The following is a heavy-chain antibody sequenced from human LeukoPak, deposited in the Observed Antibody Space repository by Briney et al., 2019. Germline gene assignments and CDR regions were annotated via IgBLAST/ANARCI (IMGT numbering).Heavy chain of an antibody. CDR3: ARGGYSPYVIFDI. Sequence: GGSLRLSCVASRYTFSNYPMNWVRQAPGKGLEWVSSVSSTSSNIYYADSVKGRFTISRDNAKNSLYLQMNSLRAEDTAVYYCARGGYSPYVIFDIWGKGQRSPSLQ. CDR1: RYTFSNYP. V-gene: IGHV3-21*01. D-gene: IGHD5-12*01. CDR2: VSSTSSNI. J-gene: IGHJ3*02.